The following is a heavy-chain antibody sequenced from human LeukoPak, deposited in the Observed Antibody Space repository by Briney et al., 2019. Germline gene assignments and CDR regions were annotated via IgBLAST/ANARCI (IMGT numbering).Heavy chain of an antibody. V-gene: IGHV1-46*01. CDR2: INPGGDST. Sequence: ASVKVSCKASGYTFTSYYIHWVRQAPGQGLEWMGKINPGGDSTNYAQKFQGRVTMTTDTSTSTVYMELSSLRSEDTAVYYCARTLSDSGLSYWGQGTLVTVPS. J-gene: IGHJ4*02. CDR1: GYTFTSYY. CDR3: ARTLSDSGLSY. D-gene: IGHD3/OR15-3a*01.